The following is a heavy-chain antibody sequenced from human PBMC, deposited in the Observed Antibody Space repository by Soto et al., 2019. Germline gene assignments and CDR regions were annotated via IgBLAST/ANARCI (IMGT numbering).Heavy chain of an antibody. CDR2: ISGGGDGT. J-gene: IGHJ3*01. V-gene: IGHV3-23*01. CDR3: AKKGLGSLATYCTTGDCHYAFDV. D-gene: IGHD2-8*01. Sequence: EVQLLESGGGLVRPGGSLRLSCAASGFTFYNYAMNWVRQAPGKGLEWVSTISGGGDGTYYADSVKGRFTISRDNSRNTVSLKMNSLRAEDTAVYYCAKKGLGSLATYCTTGDCHYAFDVWGQGTLVTVSS. CDR1: GFTFYNYA.